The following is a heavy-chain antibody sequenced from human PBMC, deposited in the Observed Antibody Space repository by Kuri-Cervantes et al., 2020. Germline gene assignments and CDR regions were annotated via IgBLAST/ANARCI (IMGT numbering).Heavy chain of an antibody. V-gene: IGHV1-8*01. Sequence: ASVKVSCKASGYTFTSYDINWVRQATGQGLEWMGWMNPNSGNTGYAQKFQGRVTMTRNTSISTAYMELSSLRSEDTAVYYCARETYYYDGTDYYSWFDPWGQGTLVTVSS. CDR3: ARETYYYDGTDYYSWFDP. J-gene: IGHJ5*02. D-gene: IGHD3-22*01. CDR1: GYTFTSYD. CDR2: MNPNSGNT.